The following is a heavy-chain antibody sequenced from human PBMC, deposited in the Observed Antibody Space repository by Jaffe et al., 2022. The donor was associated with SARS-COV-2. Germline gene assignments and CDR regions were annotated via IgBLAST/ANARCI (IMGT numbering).Heavy chain of an antibody. J-gene: IGHJ6*03. V-gene: IGHV3-21*02. CDR2: ITSRGSTI. CDR3: ARAPPDHYDNTASCYMDV. CDR1: GFSFNTYS. D-gene: IGHD3-22*01. Sequence: EVQLVESGGGLVKPGGSLRLSCAASGFSFNTYSMNWVRQAPGKGLEWVSSITSRGSTIYYADSVRGRFTISRDNTESSLHLQMDSLRAEDTAIYYCARAPPDHYDNTASCYMDVWGIGTTVTVSS.